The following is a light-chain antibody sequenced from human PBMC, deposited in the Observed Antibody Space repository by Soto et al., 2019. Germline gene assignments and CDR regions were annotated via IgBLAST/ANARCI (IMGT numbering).Light chain of an antibody. J-gene: IGKJ1*01. CDR1: KNINNRY. CDR2: GAS. V-gene: IGKV3-20*01. Sequence: TLLTQYPDALSLSPGERATLSCRASKNINNRYLAWYQQKPGQAPRLLVYGASTRATGVPDRFSRSGSGTHFTLTISRVQPEAFAMYYCQEYGIPRTFGQGTKVESK. CDR3: QEYGIPRT.